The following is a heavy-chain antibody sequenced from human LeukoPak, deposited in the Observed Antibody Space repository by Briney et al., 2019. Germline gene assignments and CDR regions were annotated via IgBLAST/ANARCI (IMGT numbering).Heavy chain of an antibody. CDR3: ARDTSNDYGGRDAFDI. Sequence: SETLSLTCTVSGGSISSSSYYWSWIRQPPGKGLEWIGEINHSGSTNYNPSLKSRVTISVDTSKNQFSLKLSSVTAADRAVYYCARDTSNDYGGRDAFDIWGQGTMVTVSS. J-gene: IGHJ3*02. D-gene: IGHD4-17*01. V-gene: IGHV4-39*07. CDR1: GGSISSSSYY. CDR2: INHSGST.